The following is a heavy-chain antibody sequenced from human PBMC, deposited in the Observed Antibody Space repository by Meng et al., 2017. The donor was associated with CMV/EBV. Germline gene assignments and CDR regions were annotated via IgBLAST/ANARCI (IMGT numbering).Heavy chain of an antibody. CDR1: GFTFSSYS. CDR3: ARDPGGLDCSSTSCSSLK. CDR2: ISSSSSYI. V-gene: IGHV3-21*01. D-gene: IGHD2-2*01. J-gene: IGHJ4*02. Sequence: GESLKISCAASGFTFSSYSMNWVRQAPGKGLEWVSSISSSSSYIYYADSVKGRFTISRNNAKNSLYLQMNSLRAEDTAVYYCARDPGGLDCSSTSCSSLKWGQGTMVTVSS.